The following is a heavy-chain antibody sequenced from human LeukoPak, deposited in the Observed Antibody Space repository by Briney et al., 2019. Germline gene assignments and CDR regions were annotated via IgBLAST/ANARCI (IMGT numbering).Heavy chain of an antibody. D-gene: IGHD5-18*01. CDR2: VYDFGNA. V-gene: IGHV4-39*07. CDR1: GGSISSGSYY. Sequence: SETLSLTCTVSGGSISSGSYYWAWIRQPPEKGLEWIGGVYDFGNAYHNPSLKSRVTISVDTSKNQFFLKLSSVTAADTAVYYCARGYSYAEYYFDYWGQGTLVTVSS. J-gene: IGHJ4*02. CDR3: ARGYSYAEYYFDY.